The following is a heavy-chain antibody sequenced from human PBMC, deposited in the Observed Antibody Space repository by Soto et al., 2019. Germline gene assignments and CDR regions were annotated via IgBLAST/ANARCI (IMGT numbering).Heavy chain of an antibody. J-gene: IGHJ4*02. Sequence: GGSLRLSCAASGFTFSSDAMGWLRQAPGTGPEWVAFVDGSGYDTPYADSVKGRFTISRDNSDNSLYLHLDSLRAEDTGRYFCAREIFAAAYAATSALDLWGQGTLVTVSS. D-gene: IGHD2-8*01. CDR2: VDGSGYDT. CDR1: GFTFSSDA. CDR3: AREIFAAAYAATSALDL. V-gene: IGHV3-23*01.